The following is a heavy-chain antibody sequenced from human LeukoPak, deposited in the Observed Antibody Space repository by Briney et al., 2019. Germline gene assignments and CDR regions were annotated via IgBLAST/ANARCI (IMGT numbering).Heavy chain of an antibody. D-gene: IGHD6-19*01. CDR3: ARQQREWLNRPLDY. Sequence: GESLKISCNGSGFRFTSYWISWVRQMPGKGLEWMGIIYSGDSDTRYSPSFQGQVTISADKSISTAYLQWSSLKASDSAIYYCARQQREWLNRPLDYWGQGTLVTVSS. V-gene: IGHV5-51*01. CDR2: IYSGDSDT. CDR1: GFRFTSYW. J-gene: IGHJ4*02.